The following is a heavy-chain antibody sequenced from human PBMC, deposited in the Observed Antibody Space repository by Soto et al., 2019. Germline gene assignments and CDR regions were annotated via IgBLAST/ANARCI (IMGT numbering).Heavy chain of an antibody. V-gene: IGHV4-30-4*01. J-gene: IGHJ6*02. CDR3: ARGLNYFGSGTYNYYYGMDA. CDR1: GGSISSGDYY. D-gene: IGHD3-10*01. Sequence: QVQLQESGPGLVKPSQTLSLTCTVSGGSISSGDYYWNWIRRPPGKGLEWIGYIFYSGSTSHNPSLRSRVTISVDTSKNQFSLKLTSVTAADAAMYYCARGLNYFGSGTYNYYYGMDAWGQGTTVTVSS. CDR2: IFYSGST.